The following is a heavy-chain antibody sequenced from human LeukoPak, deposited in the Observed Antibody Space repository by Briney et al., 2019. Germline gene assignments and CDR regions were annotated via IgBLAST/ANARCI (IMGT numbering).Heavy chain of an antibody. CDR1: GGSISSYY. D-gene: IGHD3-9*01. J-gene: IGHJ6*02. V-gene: IGHV4-59*01. CDR2: IYYSGST. Sequence: SETLSLTCTASGGSISSYYWSWIRQPPGKGLEWIAYIYYSGSTDYSPSLKSRVTISVDTSKNQFSLKLSSVTAADTAVYYCARDHYDVLTGYYNGMDVWGQGTTVTVSS. CDR3: ARDHYDVLTGYYNGMDV.